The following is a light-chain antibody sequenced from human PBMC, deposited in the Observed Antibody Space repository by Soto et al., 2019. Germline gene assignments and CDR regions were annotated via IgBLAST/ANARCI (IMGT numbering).Light chain of an antibody. Sequence: EIEMKQSPATLSVNEGERVTITCRASQSVSRYLAWYQQKPGKAPKLLIYDASNWEIGIPARFSGSGSGTDFTLTISRLEPEDFAVYYCQQYGISLFTFGGGTKVDI. V-gene: IGKV3-11*01. CDR1: QSVSRY. CDR3: QQYGISLFT. CDR2: DAS. J-gene: IGKJ4*01.